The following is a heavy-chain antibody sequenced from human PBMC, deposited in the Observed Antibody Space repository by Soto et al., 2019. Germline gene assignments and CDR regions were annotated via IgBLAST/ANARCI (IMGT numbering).Heavy chain of an antibody. J-gene: IGHJ4*02. CDR3: ARLDGDGPDY. CDR1: GGSSSSRGGC. Sequence: LETLSVTSTVSGGSSSSRGGCWIRIRQPPGKGLEWIGYIFYSGSTNYNPSLKSRVTISVDTSKNQFSLKLTSVTAADTAVYYRARLDGDGPDYWGQGTLVTVSS. V-gene: IGHV4-61*08. D-gene: IGHD3-10*01. CDR2: IFYSGST.